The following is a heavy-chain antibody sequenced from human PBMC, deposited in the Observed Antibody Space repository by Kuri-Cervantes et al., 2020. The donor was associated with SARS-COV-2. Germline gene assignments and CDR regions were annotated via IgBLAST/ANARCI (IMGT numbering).Heavy chain of an antibody. CDR1: GFSFTDYY. V-gene: IGHV3-11*06. D-gene: IGHD6-25*01. Sequence: GGSLRLSCETSGFSFTDYYVSWIRQIPGGGLEWLSFISGSSSFTNSADSMKGRFTISKDNAKTSVYLQMTSLRAEDTAPYYCAIDKGRGAFDHWGQGTLVTVSS. CDR2: ISGSSSFT. J-gene: IGHJ4*02. CDR3: AIDKGRGAFDH.